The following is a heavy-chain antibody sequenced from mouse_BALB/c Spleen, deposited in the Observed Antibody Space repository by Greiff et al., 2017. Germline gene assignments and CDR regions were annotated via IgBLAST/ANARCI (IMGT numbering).Heavy chain of an antibody. V-gene: IGHV5-4*02. CDR1: GFTFSDYY. CDR2: ISDGGSYT. J-gene: IGHJ3*01. Sequence: EVMLVESGGGLVKPGGSLKLSCAASGFTFSDYYMYWVRQTPEKRLEWVATISDGGSYTYYPDSVKGRFTISRDNAKNNLYLQMSSLKSEDTAMYYCARDRDGGFAYWGQGTLVTVSA. CDR3: ARDRDGGFAY. D-gene: IGHD2-3*01.